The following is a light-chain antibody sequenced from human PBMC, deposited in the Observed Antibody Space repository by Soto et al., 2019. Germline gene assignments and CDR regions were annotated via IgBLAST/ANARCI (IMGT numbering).Light chain of an antibody. Sequence: EMVLRHVRATRRLPPGPKPSLSCRASQSISNYVAWYQQKPGQAPRLLIYDASDRATGIPGRFSGSGSGTDFTLTISSLEPEDFAVYYCQQHSNWPPITFGQGTRLEIK. CDR2: DAS. V-gene: IGKV3-11*01. J-gene: IGKJ5*01. CDR1: QSISNY. CDR3: QQHSNWPPIT.